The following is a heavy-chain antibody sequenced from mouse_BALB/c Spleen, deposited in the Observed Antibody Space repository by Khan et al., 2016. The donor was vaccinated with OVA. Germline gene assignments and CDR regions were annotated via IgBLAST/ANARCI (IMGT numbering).Heavy chain of an antibody. D-gene: IGHD1-2*01. CDR1: AYSITSGYG. V-gene: IGHV3-2*02. CDR2: ISYSGST. Sequence: GPGLVKPSQSLSLTCTVPAYSITSGYGWNWIRQFPGNKLEWMGYISYSGSTNYNPSLKSRISITRDTSKNQFFLQLNSVTTEDTATYYCARTARIKYWGQGTTLTVSS. CDR3: ARTARIKY. J-gene: IGHJ2*01.